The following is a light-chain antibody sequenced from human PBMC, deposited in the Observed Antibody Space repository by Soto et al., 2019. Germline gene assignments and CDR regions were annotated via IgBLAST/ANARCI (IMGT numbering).Light chain of an antibody. CDR3: QQRSSWPPTII. V-gene: IGKV3-11*01. J-gene: IGKJ5*01. CDR2: GAS. Sequence: ESVLTQSPATLSVSPGERATLSCRASQSVSSNLAWYQQKPGQAPRLPIYGASTRATGIPARFSGSGSGTDFTLTLSSLEPEDFAVYYCQQRSSWPPTIIFGQGTRLEIK. CDR1: QSVSSN.